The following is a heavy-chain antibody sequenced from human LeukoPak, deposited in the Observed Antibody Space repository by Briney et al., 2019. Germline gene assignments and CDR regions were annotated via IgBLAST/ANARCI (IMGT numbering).Heavy chain of an antibody. CDR2: IYHSGRT. V-gene: IGHV4-30-2*01. Sequence: SQTLSLTCAVSGGSISSGHYSWNWIRQPPGKGLEWIGYIYHSGRTYYKPTLESRVTISVDGSKNQFSLKLNSVTAADTALYYCARSSHAFDIWGQGTMVTVSS. D-gene: IGHD6-6*01. CDR1: GGSISSGHYS. J-gene: IGHJ3*02. CDR3: ARSSHAFDI.